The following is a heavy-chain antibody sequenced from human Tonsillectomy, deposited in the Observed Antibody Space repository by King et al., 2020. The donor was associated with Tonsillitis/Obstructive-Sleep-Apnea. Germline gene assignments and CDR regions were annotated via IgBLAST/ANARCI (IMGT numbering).Heavy chain of an antibody. D-gene: IGHD3-3*01. CDR1: GFTFSSYG. CDR2: IWYDGSNK. J-gene: IGHJ4*02. Sequence: VQLVESGGGVVQPGRSLRLSCAASGFTFSSYGMHWVRQAPGKGLEWVAVIWYDGSNKYYADSVTGRFTISRDNSKNTLYLQMNSLRAEDTAVYSCAGGPGTIFGAEYRDFDYWGQGTLVTVSS. CDR3: AGGPGTIFGAEYRDFDY. V-gene: IGHV3-33*01.